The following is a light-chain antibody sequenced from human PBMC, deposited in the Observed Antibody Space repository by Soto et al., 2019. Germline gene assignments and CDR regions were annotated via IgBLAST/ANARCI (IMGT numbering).Light chain of an antibody. CDR3: QQRSSWIT. V-gene: IGKV3-11*01. CDR2: DAS. CDR1: QSVSSY. Sequence: IVLTQSPATLSLWPGETAILSCRASQSVSSYLSWYQQKPGQAPRLLIYDASSRAPGVPARFSGSGSGTDFTLTISSLETEDFALYYCQQRSSWITFGQGTRLEIE. J-gene: IGKJ5*01.